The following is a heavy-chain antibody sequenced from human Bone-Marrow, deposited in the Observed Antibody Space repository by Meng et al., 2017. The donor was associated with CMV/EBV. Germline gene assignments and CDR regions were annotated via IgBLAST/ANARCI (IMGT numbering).Heavy chain of an antibody. CDR3: TRGYSAYSGSYYFDY. Sequence: GESLKISCAASGFTFSSYDMHWVRQATGKGLEWVSAIGTAGDTYYPGSVKGRFTISRENAKNSLYLQMNSLRAEDTALYYCTRGYSAYSGSYYFDYWGQGTLVTVSS. D-gene: IGHD1-26*01. CDR1: GFTFSSYD. J-gene: IGHJ4*02. CDR2: IGTAGDT. V-gene: IGHV3-13*01.